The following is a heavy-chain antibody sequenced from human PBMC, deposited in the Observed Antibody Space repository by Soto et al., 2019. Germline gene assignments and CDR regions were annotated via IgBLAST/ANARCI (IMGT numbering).Heavy chain of an antibody. Sequence: KSGPTLVNPTQTLTLTCTFSGFSLSTSGVGVGWIRQPPGKALEWLALIYWNDDKRYSPSLKSRLTITKDTSKNQVVLTMTNMDPVDTATYYCAHRRTDSYYDFWSGYIRGYYFDYWGQGTLVTVSS. CDR2: IYWNDDK. CDR1: GFSLSTSGVG. CDR3: AHRRTDSYYDFWSGYIRGYYFDY. D-gene: IGHD3-3*01. J-gene: IGHJ4*02. V-gene: IGHV2-5*01.